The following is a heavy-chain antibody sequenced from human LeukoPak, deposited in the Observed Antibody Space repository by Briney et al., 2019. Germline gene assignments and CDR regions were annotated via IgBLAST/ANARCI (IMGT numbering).Heavy chain of an antibody. CDR1: GYTFTGFS. D-gene: IGHD7-27*01. CDR2: INPNSGGT. J-gene: IGHJ4*02. Sequence: ASVKVSCKASGYTFTGFSISWVRQAPGQGLEWMGWINPNSGGTNYAQKFQGRVTMTRDTSISTAYMELSRLRSDDTAVYYCARDLSGGSVYWGQGTLVTVSS. CDR3: ARDLSGGSVY. V-gene: IGHV1-2*02.